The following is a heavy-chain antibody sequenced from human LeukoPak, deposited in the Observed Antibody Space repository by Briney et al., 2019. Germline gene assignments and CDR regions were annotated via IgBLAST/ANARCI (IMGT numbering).Heavy chain of an antibody. V-gene: IGHV3-21*01. CDR3: ARVGIAVAKY. D-gene: IGHD6-19*01. CDR1: GFTLSSYS. CDR2: ISSGSSHI. J-gene: IGHJ4*02. Sequence: GGSLRLSCAASGFTLSSYSMNWVRQAPGKGLEWVSSISSGSSHIYYADSVKGRSTISRDHAKNSLYLQMNCLRAEDTAVYYCARVGIAVAKYWGQGTLVTVSS.